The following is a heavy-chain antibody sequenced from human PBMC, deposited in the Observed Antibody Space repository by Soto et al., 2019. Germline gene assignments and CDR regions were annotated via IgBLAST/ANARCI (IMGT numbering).Heavy chain of an antibody. CDR1: GGSISSYY. CDR3: AREVPPYSSSSPWFDP. D-gene: IGHD6-6*01. CDR2: IYYSGST. Sequence: QVQLQESGPGLVKPSETLSLTCTVSGGSISSYYWSWIRQPPGKGLEWIGYIYYSGSTNYNPSLKTRVPISVDTSTNQFSPKLSSVTAADTAVYYCAREVPPYSSSSPWFDPWGQGTLVTVSS. J-gene: IGHJ5*02. V-gene: IGHV4-59*01.